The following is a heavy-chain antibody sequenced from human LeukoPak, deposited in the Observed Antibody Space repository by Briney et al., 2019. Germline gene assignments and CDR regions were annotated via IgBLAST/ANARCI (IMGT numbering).Heavy chain of an antibody. J-gene: IGHJ4*02. D-gene: IGHD3-10*01. V-gene: IGHV3-30-3*01. CDR1: GFTXXXXX. CDR2: XXXDGSNE. CDR3: ARVGYYSSGPFSYLDY. Sequence: GRSLRLSXAASGFTXXXXXXXXVRQAPGKGXXXXXXXXXDGSNEYYADSVKSXXXISRDSSENTLYLQMNSLRVEDTAVCYCARVGYYSSGPFSYLDYWGQGTLVTVSS.